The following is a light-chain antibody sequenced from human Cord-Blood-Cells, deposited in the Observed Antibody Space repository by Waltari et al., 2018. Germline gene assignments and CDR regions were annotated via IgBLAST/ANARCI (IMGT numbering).Light chain of an antibody. Sequence: EIVLTQSPGTLSLSPGERATLSCRASQRVSSSYLAWYQQKPGQAPRLLIYGASSRATGIPDRFRGSGSGTDFTLTISRLEPEDFAVYYCQQYGSSRALTFGGGTKVEIK. CDR2: GAS. CDR3: QQYGSSRALT. CDR1: QRVSSSY. V-gene: IGKV3-20*01. J-gene: IGKJ4*01.